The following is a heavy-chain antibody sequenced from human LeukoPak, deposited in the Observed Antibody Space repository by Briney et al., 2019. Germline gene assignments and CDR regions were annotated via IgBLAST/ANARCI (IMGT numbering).Heavy chain of an antibody. CDR1: GGSISSGDYY. Sequence: SETLSLTCTVSGGSISSGDYYWSWIRQPPGKGLEWIGYIYYSGSTYYNPSLKSRVTISVDTSKNQFSLKLSSVTAADTAVYYCARYDSSGYSIEYWGQGTLVTVSS. V-gene: IGHV4-30-4*02. J-gene: IGHJ4*02. CDR2: IYYSGST. D-gene: IGHD3-22*01. CDR3: ARYDSSGYSIEY.